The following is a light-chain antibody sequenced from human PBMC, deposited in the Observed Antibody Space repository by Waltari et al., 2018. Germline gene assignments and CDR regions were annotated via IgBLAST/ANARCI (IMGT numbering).Light chain of an antibody. CDR1: QTILYSSNNKDY. V-gene: IGKV4-1*01. J-gene: IGKJ2*01. CDR3: QQYYSVPYT. Sequence: DIVMTQSPDSLAVSLGEGATITCKSSQTILYSSNNKDYLAWYQQKPGQPPKLLISWASTRESGVPDRISGSGSGTLFTLTISSLQAEDVAVYFCQQYYSVPYTFGQGTKLEI. CDR2: WAS.